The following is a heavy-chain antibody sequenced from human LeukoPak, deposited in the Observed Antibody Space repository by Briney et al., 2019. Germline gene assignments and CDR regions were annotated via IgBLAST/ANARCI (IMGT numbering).Heavy chain of an antibody. CDR1: GYTFSIYG. CDR2: ISADTGDT. CDR3: ARSHRSLKLLLPTDY. Sequence: ASVKVSCKASGYTFSIYGISWVRQAPGQGLEWMGWISADTGDTNYAQNLQGRVTMTTDTPTSTAYMELRSLRSDDTAVYYCARSHRSLKLLLPTDYRGQGTLVTVSS. D-gene: IGHD3-22*01. V-gene: IGHV1-18*01. J-gene: IGHJ4*02.